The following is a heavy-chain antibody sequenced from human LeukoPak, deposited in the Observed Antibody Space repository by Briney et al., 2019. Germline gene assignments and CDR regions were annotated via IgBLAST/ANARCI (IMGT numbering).Heavy chain of an antibody. J-gene: IGHJ6*02. CDR2: IYNGGHT. CDR1: GFTVSSNY. D-gene: IGHD6-19*01. Sequence: HPGGSLRLSCIASGFTVSSNYVTWVRQAPGKGLQWVSIIYNGGHTYYADSVKGRFTISRDNSKNTVYLQMHSLRAEDTAIYYCAKGSVSMAGTPGDVWGQGTTVTVSS. CDR3: AKGSVSMAGTPGDV. V-gene: IGHV3-53*01.